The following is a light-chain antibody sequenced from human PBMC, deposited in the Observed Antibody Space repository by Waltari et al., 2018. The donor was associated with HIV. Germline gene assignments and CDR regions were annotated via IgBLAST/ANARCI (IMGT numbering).Light chain of an antibody. J-gene: IGLJ3*02. V-gene: IGLV2-11*01. Sequence: QSALTQPRSVSGSPGQSVTISCTGTSSDVGGYDSVSWYLQHPGKVPKLIIYEVIKRPPGVPGRFSGSKSGNTASLTISGLQTEDEADYFCCSYAGTYTYVLFGGGTKLTVL. CDR3: CSYAGTYTYVL. CDR2: EVI. CDR1: SSDVGGYDS.